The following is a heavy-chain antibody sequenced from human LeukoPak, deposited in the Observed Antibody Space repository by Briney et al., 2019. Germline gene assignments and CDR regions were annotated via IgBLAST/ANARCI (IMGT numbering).Heavy chain of an antibody. D-gene: IGHD5-12*01. J-gene: IGHJ5*02. Sequence: GGSLRFSCAASGFTFSSYSMNWVRQAPGKGLEWVSSISSSSSYIYYADSVKGRFTISRDNAKNSLYLQMNSLRAEDTAVYYCARDVRGYSGYDPNWFDPWGQGTLVTVSS. CDR2: ISSSSSYI. CDR3: ARDVRGYSGYDPNWFDP. CDR1: GFTFSSYS. V-gene: IGHV3-21*01.